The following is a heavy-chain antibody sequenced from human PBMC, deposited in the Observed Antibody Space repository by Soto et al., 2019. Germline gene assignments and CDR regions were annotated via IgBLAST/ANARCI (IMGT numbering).Heavy chain of an antibody. CDR3: GREDPWDHDAFDI. J-gene: IGHJ3*02. V-gene: IGHV3-33*01. CDR2: IWYDGSKK. CDR1: GFTFSSYG. Sequence: QVQLVESGGGVVQPGRSLRLSCVASGFTFSSYGMHWVRQAPGKGLEGVAVIWYDGSKKYYADTVKGRFTISRDNSTNTVHLQMNRLRAEDTAVYYCGREDPWDHDAFDIWGQGTVVTVSS. D-gene: IGHD1-26*01.